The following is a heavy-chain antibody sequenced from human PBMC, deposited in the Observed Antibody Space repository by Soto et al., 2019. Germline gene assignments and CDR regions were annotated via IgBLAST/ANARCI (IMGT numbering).Heavy chain of an antibody. J-gene: IGHJ6*02. Sequence: GGSLRLSCAASGFTFSSYGMHWVRQAPGKGLEWVGRITSNSDGGTTDYATPVKGRFTISRDDSKNTVFLQMDSLKTDDTAMYYCTTEGISGARWYYMGMDVWGQGTTVTVSS. CDR1: GFTFSSYG. CDR2: ITSNSDGGTT. D-gene: IGHD6-13*01. CDR3: TTEGISGARWYYMGMDV. V-gene: IGHV3-15*01.